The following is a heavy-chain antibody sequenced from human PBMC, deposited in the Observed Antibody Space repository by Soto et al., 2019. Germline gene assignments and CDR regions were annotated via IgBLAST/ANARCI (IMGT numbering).Heavy chain of an antibody. J-gene: IGHJ6*03. CDR1: GFTFSSYA. Sequence: EVQLLESGGGLVQPGGSLRLSCAASGFTFSSYAMSWVRQAPGKGLEWVSAISGSGGSTYYADSVKGRFTISRDNSKNTLYLQMNSLRDEDTAVYYCAKDGGKTGTTFLRIPPFYYYMDVWGKGTTVTVSS. CDR3: AKDGGKTGTTFLRIPPFYYYMDV. CDR2: ISGSGGST. V-gene: IGHV3-23*01. D-gene: IGHD1-7*01.